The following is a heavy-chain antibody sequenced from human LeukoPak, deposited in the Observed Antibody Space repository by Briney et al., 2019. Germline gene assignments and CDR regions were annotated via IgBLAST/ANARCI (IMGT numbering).Heavy chain of an antibody. Sequence: PPGGSLRLSCAASGFTFSSYAMSWVRQAPGKGLEWVSAISGSGGSTYYADSVKGRFTISRDNSKNTLHLQMNSLRAEDTAVYYCAKDKTYYYDSSGYELDYWGQGTLVTVSS. V-gene: IGHV3-23*01. J-gene: IGHJ4*02. D-gene: IGHD3-22*01. CDR3: AKDKTYYYDSSGYELDY. CDR2: ISGSGGST. CDR1: GFTFSSYA.